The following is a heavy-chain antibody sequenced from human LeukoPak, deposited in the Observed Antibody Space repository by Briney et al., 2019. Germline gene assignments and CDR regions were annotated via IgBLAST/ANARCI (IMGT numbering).Heavy chain of an antibody. J-gene: IGHJ4*02. D-gene: IGHD4-17*01. Sequence: GGSLRLPCAASGFTFNSYGMSWVRQAPGKGLEWVSSISGSGGYIYYADSVKGRFTISRDNSKNSLYLQMNSLRAEDTAVYYCAGDYGDYGGYYWGQGNLVTVSS. CDR1: GFTFNSYG. V-gene: IGHV3-21*01. CDR2: ISGSGGYI. CDR3: AGDYGDYGGYY.